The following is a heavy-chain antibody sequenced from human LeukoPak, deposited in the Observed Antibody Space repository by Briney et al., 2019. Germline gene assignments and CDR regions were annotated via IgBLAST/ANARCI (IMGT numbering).Heavy chain of an antibody. CDR3: ARRAGAYSHPYDY. CDR1: GFTFSGSD. J-gene: IGHJ4*02. D-gene: IGHD4/OR15-4a*01. CDR2: ISGSGRSS. Sequence: GGSLRLSCAASGFTFSGSDMVWVRQAPGKGLEWVSAISGSGRSSYYADSVKGRFTISRDNSKNTLYLQMNSLRAEDTAVYYCARRAGAYSHPYDYWGQGTLVTVSS. V-gene: IGHV3-23*01.